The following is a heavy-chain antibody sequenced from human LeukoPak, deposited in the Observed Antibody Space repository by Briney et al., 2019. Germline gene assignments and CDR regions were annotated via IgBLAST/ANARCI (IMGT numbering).Heavy chain of an antibody. D-gene: IGHD5-18*01. CDR1: GGSFSGYY. CDR2: INHYGST. V-gene: IGHV4-34*01. Sequence: SETLSLTCAVYGGSFSGYYWNWIRQPPGKGLEWIGEINHYGSTKYSPSLKSRVTISGDTSKNQFSMRLNSVTAADTAVYYCARAYRAHQTFHSYHFFDFWGRGTLVTVSS. CDR3: ARAYRAHQTFHSYHFFDF. J-gene: IGHJ4*02.